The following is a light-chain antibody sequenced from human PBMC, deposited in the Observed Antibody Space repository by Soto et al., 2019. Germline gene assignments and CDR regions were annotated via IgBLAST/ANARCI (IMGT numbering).Light chain of an antibody. J-gene: IGKJ1*01. V-gene: IGKV1-39*01. Sequence: DIQMTQSPSSLSASVGDRVTITCRASKSISTSLNWYQQKPGKAPTLLIYTASSLESGVPSRFSGSGSGTDFTLTISSLQPEDFATYYCQQSYSTPGWTFGQGTKVEIK. CDR2: TAS. CDR1: KSISTS. CDR3: QQSYSTPGWT.